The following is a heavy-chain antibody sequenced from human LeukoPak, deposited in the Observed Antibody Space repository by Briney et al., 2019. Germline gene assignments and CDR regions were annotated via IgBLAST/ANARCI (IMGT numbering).Heavy chain of an antibody. J-gene: IGHJ2*01. CDR3: ARIAVNNWFFDL. CDR1: GFTFNIYE. CDR2: ISSSGSTI. V-gene: IGHV3-48*03. Sequence: GGSLRLSCAASGFTFNIYEMSWVRQAPGKGLERVSYISSSGSTIYYVDSVKGRFTVSRDNAKNSLYLQMSSLRAEDTAVYYCARIAVNNWFFDLWGRGTLVTVSS. D-gene: IGHD6-19*01.